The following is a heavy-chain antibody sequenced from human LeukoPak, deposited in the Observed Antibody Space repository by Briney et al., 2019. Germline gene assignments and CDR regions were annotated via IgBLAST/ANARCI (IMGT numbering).Heavy chain of an antibody. V-gene: IGHV3-30-3*01. CDR2: ISYDGSNK. J-gene: IGHJ4*02. D-gene: IGHD3-22*01. Sequence: GGSLRLSCAASGFTFSSYAMHWVRQAPGKGLEWVAVISYDGSNKYYADSVKGRFTISRDNSKNTLYLQMNSLRAEDTAVYYCARLPYYYDSSGYYRIFDYWGQGTLVTVSS. CDR3: ARLPYYYDSSGYYRIFDY. CDR1: GFTFSSYA.